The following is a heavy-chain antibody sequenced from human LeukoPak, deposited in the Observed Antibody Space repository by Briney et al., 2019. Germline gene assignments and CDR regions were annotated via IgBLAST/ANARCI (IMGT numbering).Heavy chain of an antibody. Sequence: GASVKVSCKASGYTFTSYYMHWVRQAPGQGLEWMGIINPSGGSTSYAQKFQGRVTMTRDTSTSTVYMELSSLRSEDTAVYYCATRYTYSYGQNSYYYGMDVWGQGTTVTVSS. CDR1: GYTFTSYY. D-gene: IGHD5-18*01. V-gene: IGHV1-46*01. CDR3: ATRYTYSYGQNSYYYGMDV. J-gene: IGHJ6*02. CDR2: INPSGGST.